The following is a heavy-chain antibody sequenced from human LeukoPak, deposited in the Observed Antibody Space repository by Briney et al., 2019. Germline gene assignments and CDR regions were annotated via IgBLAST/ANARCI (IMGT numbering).Heavy chain of an antibody. Sequence: SVKVSCKASGYTFTSYDINWVRQAPGQGLEWMGGIIPIFGSANYAQNFQGRVTITADESTTTAYMELSSLRSEDTAVYYCARVGDDIVAGGSWFDPWGQGTLVTVSS. CDR3: ARVGDDIVAGGSWFDP. CDR1: GYTFTSYD. V-gene: IGHV1-69*13. D-gene: IGHD5-12*01. J-gene: IGHJ5*02. CDR2: IIPIFGSA.